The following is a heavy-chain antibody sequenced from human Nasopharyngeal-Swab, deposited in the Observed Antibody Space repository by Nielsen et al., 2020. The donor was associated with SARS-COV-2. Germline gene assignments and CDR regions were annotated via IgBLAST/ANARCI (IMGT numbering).Heavy chain of an antibody. CDR3: ARDAFRSSWYGFDWFDP. Sequence: SETLSLTCSVSGGSLSSSAYYWGWIRQSPGKGLEWIGNLYYSGTTYYNPSLKSRVTISVDTSKNQFSLKLSSVTAADTAVYYCARDAFRSSWYGFDWFDPWGQGTLVTVSS. D-gene: IGHD6-13*01. CDR2: LYYSGTT. J-gene: IGHJ5*02. CDR1: GGSLSSSAYY. V-gene: IGHV4-39*07.